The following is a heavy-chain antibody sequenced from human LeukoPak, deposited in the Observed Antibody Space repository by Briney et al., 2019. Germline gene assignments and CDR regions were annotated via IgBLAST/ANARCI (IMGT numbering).Heavy chain of an antibody. J-gene: IGHJ6*02. CDR3: ARGRDPYYYYGMDV. CDR2: INHSGST. V-gene: IGHV4-34*01. CDR1: GGSFSDYY. Sequence: SETLSLTCAVYGGSFSDYYWSWIRQPPGKGLEWIGEINHSGSTNYNPSLKSRVTISVDTSKNQFSLKLSSVTAADTAVYYCARGRDPYYYYGMDVWGQGTTVTVSS.